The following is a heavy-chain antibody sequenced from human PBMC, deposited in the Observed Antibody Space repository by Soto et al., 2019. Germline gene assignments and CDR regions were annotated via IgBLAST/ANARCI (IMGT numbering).Heavy chain of an antibody. CDR2: IHHSGTT. V-gene: IGHV4-4*02. CDR1: SGSISSSSW. D-gene: IGHD3-16*02. J-gene: IGHJ4*02. CDR3: AGQGDRSYTLTD. Sequence: QVQLQESGPGLVKSSGTMSLTCAVSSGSISSSSWYSWVRQPPGKGLEWIGEIHHSGTTYCNPALGSRLSISLDAPRNQFSLRLSFVTASDTAVYYCAGQGDRSYTLTDWGLGTLVIVSS.